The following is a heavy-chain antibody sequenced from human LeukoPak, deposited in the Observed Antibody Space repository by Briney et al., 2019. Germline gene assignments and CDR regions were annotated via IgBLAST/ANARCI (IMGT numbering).Heavy chain of an antibody. CDR1: GYTFTSYA. CDR3: ARGVATSLSPFDY. J-gene: IGHJ4*02. CDR2: INAGNGNT. V-gene: IGHV1-3*03. D-gene: IGHD5-12*01. Sequence: GASVKVSCKSSGYTFTSYAMHWVRLAPGQRLEWMGWINAGNGNTKYSQEFQGRVTITRDTSASTAYMELSSLRSEDMAVYYCARGVATSLSPFDYWGQGTQVTVSS.